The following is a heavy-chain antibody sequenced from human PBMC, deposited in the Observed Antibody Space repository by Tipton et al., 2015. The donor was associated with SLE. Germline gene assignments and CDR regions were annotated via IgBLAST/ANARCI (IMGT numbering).Heavy chain of an antibody. J-gene: IGHJ4*02. V-gene: IGHV3-11*04. CDR3: ARGSNGVDHFDY. CDR2: ISSSGSTI. Sequence: LSLTCTVSGGSISSYYWSWIRQAPGKGLEWVSYISSSGSTIYYADSVKGRFTISRDNAKNSLYLQMNSLRAEDTAVYYCARGSNGVDHFDYWGQGTLVTVSS. CDR1: GGSISSYY. D-gene: IGHD2-8*01.